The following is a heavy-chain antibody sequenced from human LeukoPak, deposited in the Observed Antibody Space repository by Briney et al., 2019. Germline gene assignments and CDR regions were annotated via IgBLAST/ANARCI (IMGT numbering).Heavy chain of an antibody. Sequence: PSETLSLTCSVSGGSISLSYYYWGWIRQPPGKALEWIGSVYYSGTTSYNPSLKSRVTISVDMSKNHFSLRLSSVTAADTAVYYCARHKDYYYSYMDVWGKGTTVTISS. V-gene: IGHV4-39*01. CDR2: VYYSGTT. J-gene: IGHJ6*03. CDR1: GGSISLSYYY. CDR3: ARHKDYYYSYMDV.